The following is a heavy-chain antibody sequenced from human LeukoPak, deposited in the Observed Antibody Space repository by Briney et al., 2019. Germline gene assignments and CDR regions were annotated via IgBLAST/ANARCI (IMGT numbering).Heavy chain of an antibody. CDR2: ISSSSSYI. CDR1: GFTFSSYS. D-gene: IGHD3-3*01. CDR3: ARESPFGVVRGDYYMDV. Sequence: GGSLRLSCAASGFTFSSYSMNWVRQAPGKGLEWVSSISSSSSYIYYADSVKGRFTISRDNAKNSLYLQMNSLRAEDTAVYYCARESPFGVVRGDYYMDVWGKGTTVTVA. V-gene: IGHV3-21*01. J-gene: IGHJ6*03.